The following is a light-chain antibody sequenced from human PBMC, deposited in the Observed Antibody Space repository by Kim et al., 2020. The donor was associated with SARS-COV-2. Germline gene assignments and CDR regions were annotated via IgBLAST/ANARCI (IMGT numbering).Light chain of an antibody. CDR2: DVS. J-gene: IGLJ3*02. CDR1: SSDVGGYNY. Sequence: SPGQSLTISCTGTSSDVGGYNYVSWYQQHPGKAPKLMIYDVSNRPSGVSNRFSGSKSGNSASLTISGLQAEDEADYYCSSYTSSRVFGGGTQLTVL. V-gene: IGLV2-14*03. CDR3: SSYTSSRV.